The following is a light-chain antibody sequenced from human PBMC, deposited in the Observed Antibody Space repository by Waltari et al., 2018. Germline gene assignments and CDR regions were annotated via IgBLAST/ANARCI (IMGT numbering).Light chain of an antibody. V-gene: IGLV2-23*01. Sequence: QSALTQPASVSGSPGQSITISCTGTSSHVGSYNLVSWYHQHPGKAPKLMIYEGSKRPSGVSNRFSGSKSGNTASLTISGLQAEDEADYYCCSYAGSSTPVVFGGGTKLTVL. CDR2: EGS. CDR3: CSYAGSSTPVV. J-gene: IGLJ2*01. CDR1: SSHVGSYNL.